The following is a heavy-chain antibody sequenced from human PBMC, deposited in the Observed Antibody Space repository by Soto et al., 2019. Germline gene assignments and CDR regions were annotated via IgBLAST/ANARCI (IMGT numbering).Heavy chain of an antibody. J-gene: IGHJ4*02. V-gene: IGHV1-69*02. CDR3: AMEYCSSTSCYRDY. CDR1: GGTFSSYP. D-gene: IGHD2-2*02. Sequence: QVQLVQSGAEVKKPGSSVKVSCKASGGTFSSYPISWVRQAPGQGLEWMGRIIPILGIANYAKKCQGRVTITADKSTSTAYMELGSLRSENTAVYYCAMEYCSSTSCYRDYWGQGTLVTVSS. CDR2: IIPILGIA.